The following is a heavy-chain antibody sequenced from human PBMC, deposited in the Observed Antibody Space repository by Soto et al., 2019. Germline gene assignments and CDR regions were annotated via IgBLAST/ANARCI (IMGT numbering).Heavy chain of an antibody. Sequence: ASVKVSCKASGYTFTSYGISWVRQAPGQGLEGMGWISAYNGNTNYAQKLQGRVTMTTDTSTSTAYMELRSLRSDDTAVYYCARLGWVAVAGNYYYYGMDVWGQGTTVTVSS. CDR1: GYTFTSYG. CDR2: ISAYNGNT. J-gene: IGHJ6*02. V-gene: IGHV1-18*01. D-gene: IGHD6-19*01. CDR3: ARLGWVAVAGNYYYYGMDV.